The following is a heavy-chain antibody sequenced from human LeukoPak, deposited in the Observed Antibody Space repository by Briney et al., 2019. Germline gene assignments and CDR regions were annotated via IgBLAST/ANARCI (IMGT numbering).Heavy chain of an antibody. D-gene: IGHD3-3*01. Sequence: KPSETLSLTCAVYGGSFSGYYWSWIRQPPGKGLEWIGEINHSGSTNYNPSLKSRVTISVDTSKNQFSLKLSSVTAADTAVYYCARRLRNTIFGVVITHRGYLDYWGQGTLVTVSS. CDR1: GGSFSGYY. CDR2: INHSGST. V-gene: IGHV4-34*01. J-gene: IGHJ4*02. CDR3: ARRLRNTIFGVVITHRGYLDY.